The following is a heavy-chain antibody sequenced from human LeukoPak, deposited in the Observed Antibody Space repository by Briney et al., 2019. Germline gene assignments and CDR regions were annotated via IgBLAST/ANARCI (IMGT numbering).Heavy chain of an antibody. CDR1: GGSISSSSYY. CDR2: IYYSGST. CDR3: ARVRKNYDFWSGYLDY. J-gene: IGHJ4*02. Sequence: SETLSLTCTASGGSISSSSYYWGWIRQPPGKGLEWIGSIYYSGSTYYNPSLKSRVTISVDTSKNQFSLKLSSVTAADTAVYYCARVRKNYDFWSGYLDYWGQGTLVTVSS. D-gene: IGHD3-3*01. V-gene: IGHV4-39*07.